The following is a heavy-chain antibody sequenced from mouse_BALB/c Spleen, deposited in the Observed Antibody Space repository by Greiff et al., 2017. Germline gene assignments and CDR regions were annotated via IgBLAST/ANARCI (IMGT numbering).Heavy chain of an antibody. D-gene: IGHD2-4*01. CDR2: IYPGSGST. CDR1: GYTFTSYW. CDR3: TREEYDNGGGMDY. J-gene: IGHJ4*01. Sequence: LQQPGSELVRPGASVKLSCKASGYTFTSYWMHWVKQRHGQGLEWIGNIYPGSGSTNYDEKFKSKGTLTVDTSSSTAYMHLSSLTSEDSAVYYCTREEYDNGGGMDYWGQGTSVTVSS. V-gene: IGHV1S22*01.